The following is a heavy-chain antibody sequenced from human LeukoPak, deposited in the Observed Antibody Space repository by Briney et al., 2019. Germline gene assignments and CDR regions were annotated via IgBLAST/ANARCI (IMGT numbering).Heavy chain of an antibody. CDR1: GYTLTELS. D-gene: IGHD3-22*01. CDR3: ATFKEVYDSSGFY. J-gene: IGHJ4*02. CDR2: FDPEDGET. V-gene: IGHV1-24*01. Sequence: ASVKVSCKVSGYTLTELSKHWVRQAPGKGLEWLGGFDPEDGETIYAQKFQGRVTMTEDTSTDTAYMELSSLRSEDTAVYYCATFKEVYDSSGFYWGQGTLVTVSS.